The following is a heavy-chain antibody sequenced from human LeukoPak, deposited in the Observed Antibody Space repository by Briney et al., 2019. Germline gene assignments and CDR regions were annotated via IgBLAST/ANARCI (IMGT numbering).Heavy chain of an antibody. D-gene: IGHD1-26*01. J-gene: IGHJ4*02. CDR1: GFTFSSYS. V-gene: IGHV3-48*01. CDR2: ISSSSSTI. Sequence: GGSLRLSCAASGFTFSSYSMNWVRQAPGKGLEWVSYISSSSSTIYYADSVKGRFTISRDNAKNSLYLQMNSLRVEDTAVYYCARASVVGATRFWVDYWGQGTLVTVCS. CDR3: ARASVVGATRFWVDY.